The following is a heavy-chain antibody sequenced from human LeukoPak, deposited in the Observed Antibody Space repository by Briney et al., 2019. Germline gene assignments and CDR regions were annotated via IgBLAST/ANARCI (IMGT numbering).Heavy chain of an antibody. CDR2: IKQDGSEK. CDR3: ARDTSWYLDY. D-gene: IGHD2-2*01. J-gene: IGHJ4*02. Sequence: PGGSLRLSCAASGFTFSSYSMNWVRQAPGKGLEWVANIKQDGSEKYYVDSVKGRFTISRDNAKNSLYLQMNSLRAEDTAVYYCARDTSWYLDYWGQGTLVTVSS. V-gene: IGHV3-7*01. CDR1: GFTFSSYS.